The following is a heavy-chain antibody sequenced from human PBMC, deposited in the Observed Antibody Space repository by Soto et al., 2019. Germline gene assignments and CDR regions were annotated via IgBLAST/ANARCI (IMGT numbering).Heavy chain of an antibody. V-gene: IGHV3-23*01. J-gene: IGHJ3*02. D-gene: IGHD3-22*01. CDR3: AKDLRPPSAYYYDSSGYHPDAFDI. Sequence: GSLRLSCAASGFTFSSYAMSWVRQAPGKGLEWVSAISGSGGSTYYADSVKGRFTISRDNSKNTLYLQMNSLRAEDTAVYYCAKDLRPPSAYYYDSSGYHPDAFDIWGQGTMVTVSS. CDR1: GFTFSSYA. CDR2: ISGSGGST.